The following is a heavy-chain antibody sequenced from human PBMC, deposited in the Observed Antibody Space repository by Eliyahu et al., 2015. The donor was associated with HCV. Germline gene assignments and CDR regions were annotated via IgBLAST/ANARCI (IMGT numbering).Heavy chain of an antibody. V-gene: IGHV3-9*01. D-gene: IGHD4-17*01. Sequence: EVQLVESGGGLQQPGRSLRLSCTASRFTFDDYVMHWVRQAPGKGLEWVSGINWNSXIXGYADSVKGRFTISRDNAKSSLYLQMNSLEAEDTALYYCARGPITDDYVIDSWGQGTLVTVSS. CDR2: INWNSXIX. J-gene: IGHJ4*02. CDR3: ARGPITDDYVIDS. CDR1: RFTFDDYV.